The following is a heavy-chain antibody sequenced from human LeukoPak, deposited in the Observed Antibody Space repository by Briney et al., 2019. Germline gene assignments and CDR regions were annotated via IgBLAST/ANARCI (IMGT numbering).Heavy chain of an antibody. D-gene: IGHD6-19*01. CDR2: IKEDGSRN. Sequence: PGGSLRLSCAASGFTFSSYWMSWVRQAPGKGLEWVANIKEDGSRNHYVDSVKGRFTISRDNAKNSLYLQMSSLRAEDTAVYYCASHSNVWLLGNWGQGTLVTVSS. CDR1: GFTFSSYW. V-gene: IGHV3-7*05. CDR3: ASHSNVWLLGN. J-gene: IGHJ4*02.